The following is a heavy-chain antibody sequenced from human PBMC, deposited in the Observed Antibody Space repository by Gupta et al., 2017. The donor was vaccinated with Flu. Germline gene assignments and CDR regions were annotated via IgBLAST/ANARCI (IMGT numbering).Heavy chain of an antibody. CDR2: IVGNGEIM. J-gene: IGHJ4*02. V-gene: IGHV3-48*03. Sequence: VQVVESGGDVVQPGGSWRLTCVASGFSFYVFEMNCVRQAPGKGLECISYIVGNGEIMYYADSVKSRFTISRDNAKNSVYLQMNSLGVEDTAVYYCVPGGLRYFDYWSQGTLVTVSS. D-gene: IGHD3-16*01. CDR3: VPGGLRYFDY. CDR1: GFSFYVFE.